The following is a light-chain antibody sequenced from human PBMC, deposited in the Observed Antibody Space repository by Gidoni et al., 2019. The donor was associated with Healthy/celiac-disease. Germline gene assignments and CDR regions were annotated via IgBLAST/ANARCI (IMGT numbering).Light chain of an antibody. CDR1: SLRSYY. CDR2: GKN. J-gene: IGLJ2*01. CDR3: NSRDVSGDHLV. Sequence: SSELTQDPAVYVALGQTVRITCQGDSLRSYYASWYQQKPGQAPVLVIYGKNNRPSGIPDRFSGSKSGNTSSLTITGAQAEDEADYYCNSRDVSGDHLVFGGGTKLTVL. V-gene: IGLV3-19*01.